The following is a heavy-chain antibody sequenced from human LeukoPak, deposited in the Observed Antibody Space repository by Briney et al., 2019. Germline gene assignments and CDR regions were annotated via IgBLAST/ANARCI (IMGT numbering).Heavy chain of an antibody. CDR3: ARGGSIAAAGLFDY. V-gene: IGHV1-18*01. D-gene: IGHD6-13*01. CDR2: ISAYNGNT. Sequence: ASVKVSCKDSSYTFTSYGISWVRQAPGQGLEWMGWISAYNGNTNYAQKLQGRVTMTTDTSTSTAYMELRSLRSDDTAVYYCARGGSIAAAGLFDYWGQGTLVTVSS. CDR1: SYTFTSYG. J-gene: IGHJ4*02.